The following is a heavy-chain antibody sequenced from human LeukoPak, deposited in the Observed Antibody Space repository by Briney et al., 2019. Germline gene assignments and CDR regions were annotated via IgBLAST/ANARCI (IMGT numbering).Heavy chain of an antibody. CDR3: AKGPRSGSYSDY. CDR2: ISSSSSYI. D-gene: IGHD1-26*01. CDR1: GFTFSSYA. V-gene: IGHV3-21*01. Sequence: GGSLRLSCAASGFTFSSYAMHWVRQAPGKGLEWVSSISSSSSYIYYADSVKGRFTISRDNSKNTLYLQMNSLRAEDTAVYYCAKGPRSGSYSDYWGQGTLVTVSS. J-gene: IGHJ4*02.